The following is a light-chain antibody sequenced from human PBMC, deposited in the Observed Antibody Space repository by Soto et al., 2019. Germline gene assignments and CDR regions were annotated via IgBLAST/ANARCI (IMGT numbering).Light chain of an antibody. CDR1: QSISTY. V-gene: IGKV1-39*01. CDR2: GAS. Sequence: DIQMTQSPSSLSASVGDRVTITCRASQSISTYLNWYQQKPGKAPKLLIYGASSLQSGVPSGFSGTGSGTDFTLTISSRQPEDFATYYCQQSYSTSWTFGQGTKVELK. J-gene: IGKJ1*01. CDR3: QQSYSTSWT.